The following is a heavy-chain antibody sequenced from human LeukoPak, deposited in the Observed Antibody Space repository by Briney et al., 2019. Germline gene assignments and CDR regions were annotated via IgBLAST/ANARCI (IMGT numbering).Heavy chain of an antibody. Sequence: GGSLRLSCAASVFPFSDYWMHWIRQGPGKGLVWVSHINTDGRTTAYAGSVKGRFTVSRDNAKNTLYLQMNSLTPEDTAVYYCARGTTDDYGLDYSGQGALVTVSS. J-gene: IGHJ4*02. V-gene: IGHV3-74*01. CDR1: VFPFSDYW. CDR3: ARGTTDDYGLDY. D-gene: IGHD3-16*01. CDR2: INTDGRTT.